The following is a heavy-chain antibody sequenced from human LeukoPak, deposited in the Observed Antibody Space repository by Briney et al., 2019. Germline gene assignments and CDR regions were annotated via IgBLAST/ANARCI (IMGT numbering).Heavy chain of an antibody. CDR3: ARDNWGWGYFDY. Sequence: SETLSLTCAVYGGSFSGYYWSWIRQPPGKGLEWIGYIYYSGSTNYNPSLKSRVTISVDTSKNQFSLKLSSVTAADTAVYYCARDNWGWGYFDYWGQGTLVTVSS. J-gene: IGHJ4*02. CDR1: GGSFSGYY. CDR2: IYYSGST. V-gene: IGHV4-59*01. D-gene: IGHD7-27*01.